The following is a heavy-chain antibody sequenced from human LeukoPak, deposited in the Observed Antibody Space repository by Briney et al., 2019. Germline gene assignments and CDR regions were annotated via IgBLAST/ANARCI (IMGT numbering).Heavy chain of an antibody. J-gene: IGHJ4*02. V-gene: IGHV4-59*01. CDR2: TSYSGNA. CDR3: ARTVYSGSWYKWAYFDY. D-gene: IGHD6-13*01. CDR1: SDSISTNY. Sequence: SETLSLTCTVSSDSISTNYWSWIRQPPGQGLEWIGYTSYSGNANYNPSLKSRVTISIDTSNNQFSLRLNSVSAADTAVYYCARTVYSGSWYKWAYFDYWGQGTLVTVSS.